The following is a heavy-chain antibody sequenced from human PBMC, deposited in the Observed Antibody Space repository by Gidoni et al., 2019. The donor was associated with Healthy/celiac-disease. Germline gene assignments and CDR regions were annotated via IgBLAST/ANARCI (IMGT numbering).Heavy chain of an antibody. V-gene: IGHV3-48*02. J-gene: IGHJ6*02. Sequence: EVQLVESGGGWVQPGGSLRPSCAASGFTFSSYSIHWVRQATGKGLGWVSYISSSSSTIYYAYSVKGRFTISRDNAKNSLYLQMNSLRDEDTAVYYCARPKYYDFWSGYRDYYYGMDVWGQGTTVTVSS. CDR2: ISSSSSTI. CDR3: ARPKYYDFWSGYRDYYYGMDV. CDR1: GFTFSSYS. D-gene: IGHD3-3*01.